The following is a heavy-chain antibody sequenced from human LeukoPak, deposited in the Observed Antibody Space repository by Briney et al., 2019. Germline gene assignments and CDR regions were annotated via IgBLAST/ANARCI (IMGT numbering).Heavy chain of an antibody. CDR1: GFTVSSYS. J-gene: IGHJ4*02. Sequence: GGSLRLFCAASGFTVSSYSMSWVRQAPGKGLEWLSTAGGSGSGGSTSYADSVKGRFNISRDNSKDTLYLQMNSLRAEDTAVYYCAKLLAVTNSYYFNYWGQGTLVTVSS. CDR3: AKLLAVTNSYYFNY. V-gene: IGHV3-23*01. D-gene: IGHD6-19*01. CDR2: AGGSGSGGST.